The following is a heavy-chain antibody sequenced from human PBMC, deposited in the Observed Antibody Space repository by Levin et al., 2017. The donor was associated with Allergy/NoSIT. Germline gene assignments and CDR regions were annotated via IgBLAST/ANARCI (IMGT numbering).Heavy chain of an antibody. CDR3: ARQGRSVSSSWYFWFDP. V-gene: IGHV4-39*01. Sequence: PSETLSLTCTVSGGSISSSSYYWGWIRQPPGKGLEWIGSIYYSGSTYYNPSLKSRVTISVDTSKNQFSLKLSSVTAADTAVYYCARQGRSVSSSWYFWFDPWGQGTLVTVSS. D-gene: IGHD6-13*01. J-gene: IGHJ5*02. CDR2: IYYSGST. CDR1: GGSISSSSYY.